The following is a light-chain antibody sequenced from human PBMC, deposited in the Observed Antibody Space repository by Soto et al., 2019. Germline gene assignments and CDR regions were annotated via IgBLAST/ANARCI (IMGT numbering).Light chain of an antibody. CDR3: QQTYSVPPWT. Sequence: DIQMTQSPSSLSASVGDIVTITCRASQSISRYLNWYQQKPGKAPRFLIYAASSLQTGVPSRFSGSGSGTDFTLTISSLQPEDFATYYCQQTYSVPPWTFGQGTKVDIK. V-gene: IGKV1-39*01. CDR1: QSISRY. J-gene: IGKJ1*01. CDR2: AAS.